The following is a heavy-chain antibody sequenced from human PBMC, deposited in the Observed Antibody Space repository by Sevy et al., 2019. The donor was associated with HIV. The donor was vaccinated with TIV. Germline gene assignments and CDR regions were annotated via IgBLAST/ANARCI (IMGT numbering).Heavy chain of an antibody. CDR2: ISGSGGSA. CDR1: GFNFHNYA. D-gene: IGHD3-22*01. J-gene: IGHJ4*02. CDR3: AKPPPGYYYVSSGYFEY. V-gene: IGHV3-23*01. Sequence: GGSLRLSCAASGFNFHNYAMTWVRQAPGKGLEWVSVISGSGGSAYYADSVKGRFTTSRDNSRNTLFLQMNSLRAEDTAVYYCAKPPPGYYYVSSGYFEYWTQGSLVTVSS.